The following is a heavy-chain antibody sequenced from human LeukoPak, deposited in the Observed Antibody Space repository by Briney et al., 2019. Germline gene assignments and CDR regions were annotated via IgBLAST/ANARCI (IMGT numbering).Heavy chain of an antibody. CDR3: TRGVAISTSGWYDTFDY. D-gene: IGHD6-19*01. CDR1: GFTFSNYA. J-gene: IGHJ4*02. Sequence: GVSLRLSCAASGFTFSNYAMYWARQAPGKGLEYVSVISTDGSRIYYADSVKGRFTISRDNSKNTLYLQMGSLRAEDMAVYYCTRGVAISTSGWYDTFDYWGQGALVTVSS. V-gene: IGHV3-64*02. CDR2: ISTDGSRI.